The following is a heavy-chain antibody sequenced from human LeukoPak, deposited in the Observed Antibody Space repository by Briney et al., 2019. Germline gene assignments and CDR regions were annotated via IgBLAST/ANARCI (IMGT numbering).Heavy chain of an antibody. CDR3: AKDISYSSGPFDY. V-gene: IGHV3-11*01. Sequence: GGSLRLSCAASGFTFSDYYMSWIRQAPGKGLEWVSYISSSGSTIYYADSVKGRFTISRDNAKNSLYLQMNSLRAEDTAVYYCAKDISYSSGPFDYWGQGTLVTVSS. CDR2: ISSSGSTI. J-gene: IGHJ4*02. CDR1: GFTFSDYY. D-gene: IGHD3-22*01.